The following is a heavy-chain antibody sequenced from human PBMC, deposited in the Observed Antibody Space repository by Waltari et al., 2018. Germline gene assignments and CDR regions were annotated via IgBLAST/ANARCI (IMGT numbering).Heavy chain of an antibody. CDR3: AKDQGYAGKDGDLRH. J-gene: IGHJ1*01. Sequence: EVQLVESGGGLVQPGGSLKLPCGVSGLRFSNYALSWVRQAPGRAREWVSGSRGAGENAYYEGAGKGRFTIARDNSKNVLVLQMNSLRAEGTAVYYCAKDQGYAGKDGDLRHWGQGSLVSVSS. D-gene: IGHD2-2*01. CDR2: SRGAGENA. CDR1: GLRFSNYA. V-gene: IGHV3-23*04.